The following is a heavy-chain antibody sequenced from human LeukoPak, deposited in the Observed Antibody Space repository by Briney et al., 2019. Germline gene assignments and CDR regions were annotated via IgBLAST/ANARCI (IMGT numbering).Heavy chain of an antibody. CDR1: GYTLTELS. V-gene: IGHV1-24*01. CDR3: AKYNWDSHDAFDI. J-gene: IGHJ3*02. Sequence: ASVKVSCKVSGYTLTELSMHWVRQAPGKGLEWMGGFDPEDGETIYAQKFQGRVTMTEDTSTDTAYTELSSLRSEDTAVYYCAKYNWDSHDAFDIWGQGTMVTASS. D-gene: IGHD1-1*01. CDR2: FDPEDGET.